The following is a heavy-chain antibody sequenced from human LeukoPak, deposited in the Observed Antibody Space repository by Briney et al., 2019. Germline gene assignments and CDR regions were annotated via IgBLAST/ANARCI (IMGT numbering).Heavy chain of an antibody. Sequence: HSQTLSLTCAISGDSVSSNSAAWSWIRQSPSRGLEWLGRTYYRSKWYDDYAVSVKSRITINPDTSKNQFSLQLNSVTPEDTAVYYCALESGTHGFDCWGQGTLVTVSS. CDR3: ALESGTHGFDC. D-gene: IGHD1-26*01. CDR1: GDSVSSNSAA. V-gene: IGHV6-1*01. CDR2: TYYRSKWYD. J-gene: IGHJ4*02.